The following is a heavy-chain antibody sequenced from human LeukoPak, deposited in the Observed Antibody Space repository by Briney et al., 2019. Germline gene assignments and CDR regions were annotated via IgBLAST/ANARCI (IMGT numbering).Heavy chain of an antibody. CDR1: GYTFTSYG. V-gene: IGHV1-18*01. D-gene: IGHD2/OR15-2a*01. J-gene: IGHJ4*02. Sequence: GASVKVSCKASGYTFTSYGISWARQAPGQGLERMGWISAYDDKRNSVQRFQDRITMTTDTSTSTSYLELRNLRSDDTAVYYCARVLVKTRGNYFHDDYWGQGTLVTVSS. CDR2: ISAYDDKR. CDR3: ARVLVKTRGNYFHDDY.